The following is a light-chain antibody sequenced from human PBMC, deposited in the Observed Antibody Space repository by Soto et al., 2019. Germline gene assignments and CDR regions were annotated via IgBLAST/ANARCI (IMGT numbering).Light chain of an antibody. V-gene: IGLV1-51*01. CDR1: SSNIGNNY. CDR3: VAWDDSLNGHVV. Sequence: QSVLTQPPSVSAAPGQTVTISCSGRSSNIGNNYVSWYQQLPGTAPKFLIYDNDKRPSGIPDRFSGSRSGTSASLAISGLQSEDEADYYCVAWDDSLNGHVVFGGGTKLTVL. CDR2: DND. J-gene: IGLJ2*01.